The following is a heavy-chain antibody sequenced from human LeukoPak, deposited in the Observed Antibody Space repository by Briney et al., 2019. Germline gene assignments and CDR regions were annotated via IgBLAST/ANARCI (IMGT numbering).Heavy chain of an antibody. CDR3: ARHGSLYGSNYFDY. D-gene: IGHD4-23*01. Sequence: SETLSLTCAVSGYSISSGYYWGWIRQPPGKGLEWIGSIYHSGSTYYNPSLKSRVTISVDTSKNQFSLKLSSVTATDTAVYYCARHGSLYGSNYFDYWGQGTLVTVSS. V-gene: IGHV4-38-2*01. CDR1: GYSISSGYY. CDR2: IYHSGST. J-gene: IGHJ4*02.